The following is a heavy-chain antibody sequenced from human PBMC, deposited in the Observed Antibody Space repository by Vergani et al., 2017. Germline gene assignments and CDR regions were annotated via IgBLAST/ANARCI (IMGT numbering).Heavy chain of an antibody. CDR3: ASFRSEYYYYYMDV. CDR2: TYTSGST. D-gene: IGHD6-25*01. CDR1: GGSISSGSYY. Sequence: QVQLQESGPGLVKPSQTLSLTCTVSGGSISSGSYYWSWIRQPAGKGLELIGRTYTSGSTNYNPSLKSRVTMSVDTSKNQFSLKLSPVTAADTAVYYCASFRSEYYYYYMDVWGKGTTVTVSS. V-gene: IGHV4-61*02. J-gene: IGHJ6*03.